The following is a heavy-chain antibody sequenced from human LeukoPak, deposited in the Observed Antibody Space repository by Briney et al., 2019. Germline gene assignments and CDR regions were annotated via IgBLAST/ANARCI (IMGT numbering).Heavy chain of an antibody. V-gene: IGHV3-21*01. CDR1: GFTFSSYG. D-gene: IGHD3-3*01. Sequence: GGSLRLSCAASGFTFSSYGMHWVRQAPGKGLKWVSSISSSSSYIYYADSVKGRFTISRDNAKNSLYLQMNSLRAEDTAVYYCARDQGPYYDFWSGYYPHWFDPWGQGTLVTVSS. CDR3: ARDQGPYYDFWSGYYPHWFDP. J-gene: IGHJ5*02. CDR2: ISSSSSYI.